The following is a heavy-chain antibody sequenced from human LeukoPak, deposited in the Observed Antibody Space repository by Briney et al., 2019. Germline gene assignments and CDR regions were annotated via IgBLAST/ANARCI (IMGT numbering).Heavy chain of an antibody. V-gene: IGHV4-4*07. D-gene: IGHD3-10*01. J-gene: IGHJ4*02. Sequence: PSETLSLTCTVSGASINSYYWSWIRQPAGKGLEWNGRIYTSGRTNYNPSLKSRLTMSEDTSKNQFSLKLSSATAADTAVYYCARQTSSGGFDYWGQGTLVTVSS. CDR3: ARQTSSGGFDY. CDR1: GASINSYY. CDR2: IYTSGRT.